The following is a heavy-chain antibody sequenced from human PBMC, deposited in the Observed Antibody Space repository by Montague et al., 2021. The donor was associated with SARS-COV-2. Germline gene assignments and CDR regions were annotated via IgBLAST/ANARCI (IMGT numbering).Heavy chain of an antibody. CDR3: ARLRDGVVPSPILGVGPFYSYYCMDV. V-gene: IGHV4-34*01. CDR2: INHGGST. J-gene: IGHJ6*03. CDR1: GSSFSGYY. D-gene: IGHD3-10*01. Sequence: SETLSLTCAVHGSSFSGYYWNWICQSPGKGLEWFGEINHGGSTKFSPSLKGRLTISTDTSKNQFSLKLTSVAAADTAVYYCARLRDGVVPSPILGVGPFYSYYCMDVWGRGTPVTVSS.